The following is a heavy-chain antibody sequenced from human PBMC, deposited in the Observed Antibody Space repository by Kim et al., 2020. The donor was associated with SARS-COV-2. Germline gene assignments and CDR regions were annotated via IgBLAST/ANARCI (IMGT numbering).Heavy chain of an antibody. CDR2: INHSGST. CDR1: GGSFSGYY. V-gene: IGHV4-34*01. J-gene: IGHJ4*02. Sequence: SETLSLTCAVYGGSFSGYYWSWIRQPPGKGLEWIGEINHSGSTNYNPSLKSRVTISVDTSKNQFSLKLSSVTAADTAVYYCARGGGYFNYFDYWGQGTLVTVSS. D-gene: IGHD2-21*02. CDR3: ARGGGYFNYFDY.